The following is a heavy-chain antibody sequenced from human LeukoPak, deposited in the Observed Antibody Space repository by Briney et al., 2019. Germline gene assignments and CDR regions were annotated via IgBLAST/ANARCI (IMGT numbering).Heavy chain of an antibody. Sequence: ASVKVSCKASGYTFTSYAMHWVRQAPGQRLEWMGWINAGNGNTKYSQKFQGRVTITRDTSASTAYMELSSLRSEDTAVYYCARGRRYYDSSGYYTLFDYWGQGTLVTVSS. CDR3: ARGRRYYDSSGYYTLFDY. CDR1: GYTFTSYA. V-gene: IGHV1-3*01. D-gene: IGHD3-22*01. CDR2: INAGNGNT. J-gene: IGHJ4*02.